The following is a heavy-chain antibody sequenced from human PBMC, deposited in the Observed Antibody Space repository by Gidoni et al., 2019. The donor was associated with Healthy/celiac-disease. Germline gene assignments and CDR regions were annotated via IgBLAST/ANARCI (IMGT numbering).Heavy chain of an antibody. J-gene: IGHJ4*02. V-gene: IGHV4-38-2*02. CDR3: ARGRLGSTDY. D-gene: IGHD3-16*01. Sequence: QVQLHESGPGLVKPSETLSLTCTVSGYSISRGYYWGWIRQPPGKGLEWIGSIYHSGSTYYNPSLKSRVTISVDTSKNQFSLKLSSVTAADTAVYYCARGRLGSTDYWGQGTLVTVSS. CDR1: GYSISRGYY. CDR2: IYHSGST.